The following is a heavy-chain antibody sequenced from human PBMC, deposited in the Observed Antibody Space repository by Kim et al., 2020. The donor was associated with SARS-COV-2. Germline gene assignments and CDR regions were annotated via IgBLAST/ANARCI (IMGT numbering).Heavy chain of an antibody. Sequence: YAQKFQGRVTMTRDRSISTAYMELSRLRSDDTAVYYCARTTNRVGAFDYWGQGTLVTVSS. D-gene: IGHD1-26*01. V-gene: IGHV1-2*02. J-gene: IGHJ4*02. CDR3: ARTTNRVGAFDY.